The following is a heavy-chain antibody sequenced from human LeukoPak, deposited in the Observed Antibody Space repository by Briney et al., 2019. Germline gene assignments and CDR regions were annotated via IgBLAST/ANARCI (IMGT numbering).Heavy chain of an antibody. CDR2: IYYSGST. V-gene: IGHV4-39*01. D-gene: IGHD3-22*01. Sequence: SETLSLTCTVSGGSISSSSYYWGWIRQPPGKGLEWIGSIYYSGSTYYNPSLKSRVTISVDTSKNQFSLKLSSVTAADTAVYYCARRRSGYYYHLGWFDPWGQGTLVTVSS. CDR3: ARRRSGYYYHLGWFDP. CDR1: GGSISSSSYY. J-gene: IGHJ5*02.